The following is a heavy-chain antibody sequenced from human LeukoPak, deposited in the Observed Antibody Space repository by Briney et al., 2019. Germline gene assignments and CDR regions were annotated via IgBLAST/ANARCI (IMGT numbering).Heavy chain of an antibody. D-gene: IGHD2-2*01. J-gene: IGHJ4*02. CDR2: INPNSGDT. V-gene: IGHV1-2*02. Sequence: ASVKVSCKASGYTFTGYYMHWVRQAPGQGLEWMGWINPNSGDTNSAQEFQGRVTMTRDTSISTAYMELSRLRSGDTAVYYCARLAGGLYQFDYWGQGALVTVSS. CDR3: ARLAGGLYQFDY. CDR1: GYTFTGYY.